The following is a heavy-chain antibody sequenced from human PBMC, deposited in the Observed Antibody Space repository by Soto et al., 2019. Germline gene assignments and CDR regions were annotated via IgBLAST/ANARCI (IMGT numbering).Heavy chain of an antibody. CDR3: VRQGIDYLHGLVDV. Sequence: QVHVQQSGPGLVKPSETLSLSCTVSSGPSSSHNWGWIRQPPGRGLEWIGYVYYTGGTSYNPSLKSRVTLSADTPTHHISLTLSSVTAAVTAVYYCVRQGIDYLHGLVDVWGQGTTVSVSS. CDR1: SGPSSSHN. CDR2: VYYTGGT. J-gene: IGHJ6*02. V-gene: IGHV4-59*08. D-gene: IGHD1-26*01.